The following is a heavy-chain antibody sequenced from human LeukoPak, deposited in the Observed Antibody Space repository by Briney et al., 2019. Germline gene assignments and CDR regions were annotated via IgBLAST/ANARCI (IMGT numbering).Heavy chain of an antibody. V-gene: IGHV1-18*01. CDR3: ARVGQMGWLRFPYFDY. Sequence: ASVKVSCKASGYTFTSYGISWVRQAPGQGLEWMGWISAYNGNTNYAQKLQGRVTMTTDTSTSTAYMELRSLRSDDTAVYYCARVGQMGWLRFPYFDYWGQGTLVTVSS. J-gene: IGHJ4*02. CDR2: ISAYNGNT. CDR1: GYTFTSYG. D-gene: IGHD5-12*01.